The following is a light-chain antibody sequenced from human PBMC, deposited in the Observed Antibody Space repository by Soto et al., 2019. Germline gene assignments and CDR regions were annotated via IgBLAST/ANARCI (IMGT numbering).Light chain of an antibody. CDR2: WAS. CDR3: QQYYTNQFT. CDR1: QSVLYSSNNRNY. V-gene: IGKV4-1*01. J-gene: IGKJ3*01. Sequence: DIVMTQSPDSLAVSLGERATINCKSSQSVLYSSNNRNYLAWYRQKPGQPPKLLVYWASTRESGVPDRFSGSGSGTDFTLTISSLQAEDVAVYYCQQYYTNQFTFGPATKVDIK.